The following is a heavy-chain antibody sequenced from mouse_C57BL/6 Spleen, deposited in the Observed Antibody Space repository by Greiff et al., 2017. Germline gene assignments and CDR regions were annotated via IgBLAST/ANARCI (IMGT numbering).Heavy chain of an antibody. V-gene: IGHV1-55*01. CDR1: GYTFTSYW. Sequence: VQLQQPGAALVKPGASVKMSCKASGYTFTSYWITWVKQRPGQGLEWIGDIYPGSGSTNYNEKLKSKATLTVDTSSSTAYMQLSSLTSEDSAVYYCARRYYGSSPWDYWGQGASVTVSS. J-gene: IGHJ4*01. CDR2: IYPGSGST. D-gene: IGHD1-1*01. CDR3: ARRYYGSSPWDY.